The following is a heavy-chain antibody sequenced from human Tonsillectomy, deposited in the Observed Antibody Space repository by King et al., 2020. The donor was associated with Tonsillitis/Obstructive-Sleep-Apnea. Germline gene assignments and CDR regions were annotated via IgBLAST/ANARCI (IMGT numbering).Heavy chain of an antibody. J-gene: IGHJ5*02. V-gene: IGHV3-23*04. CDR2: LSASGDKT. Sequence: VQLVESGGALVQPGGSLRLSCAASGFTFTTYAMNWVRQAPGKGLEWVSSLSASGDKTFYADSVKGRFTISRDTSKNTLNLQLSSLRVEDKAIYYCAKGGVGLDIDVDHLGQGTLVTVSS. CDR1: GFTFTTYA. CDR3: AKGGVGLDIDVDH. D-gene: IGHD3-10*01.